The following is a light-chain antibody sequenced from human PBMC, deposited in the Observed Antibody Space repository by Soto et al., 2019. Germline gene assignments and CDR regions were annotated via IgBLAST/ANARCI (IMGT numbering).Light chain of an antibody. J-gene: IGLJ7*01. V-gene: IGLV2-14*03. Sequence: QSALTQPASVSGSPGQSITISCTGTSSDVGGYKHVSWYRQRPGKAPILMIYDVSDRPSGVSNRFSGSKSGNTASLTISGLQAEDEADYYCSSYTSSSNWVFGGGTQLTVL. CDR2: DVS. CDR1: SSDVGGYKH. CDR3: SSYTSSSNWV.